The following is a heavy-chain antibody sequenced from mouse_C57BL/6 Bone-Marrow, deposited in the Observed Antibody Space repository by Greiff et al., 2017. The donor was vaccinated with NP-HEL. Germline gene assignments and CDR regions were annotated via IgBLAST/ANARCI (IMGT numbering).Heavy chain of an antibody. V-gene: IGHV1-50*01. CDR1: GYTFTSYW. Sequence: QVQLQQPGAELVKPGASVKLSCKASGYTFTSYWMQWVKQRPGQGLEWIGEIDPSDSYTNYNQKFTGKATLTVDTSSSIAYMQLSSLTSEDSAVYYCARYTLYDSNYLGFAYWGQGTLVTVSA. J-gene: IGHJ3*01. D-gene: IGHD2-3*01. CDR2: IDPSDSYT. CDR3: ARYTLYDSNYLGFAY.